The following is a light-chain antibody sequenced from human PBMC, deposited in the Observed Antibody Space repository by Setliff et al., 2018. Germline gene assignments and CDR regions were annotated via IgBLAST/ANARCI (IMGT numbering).Light chain of an antibody. J-gene: IGLJ1*01. CDR2: DVS. Sequence: QSVLTQPASVSGSPGQSITISCAGTSSDVGAYSHVSWYQQYPGKAPKLMIYDVSHRPSGVSHRFSASKSGNTASLTISGLQVEDEADYYCSSYSTRTSLEVFGTGTKVTVL. V-gene: IGLV2-14*01. CDR3: SSYSTRTSLEV. CDR1: SSDVGAYSH.